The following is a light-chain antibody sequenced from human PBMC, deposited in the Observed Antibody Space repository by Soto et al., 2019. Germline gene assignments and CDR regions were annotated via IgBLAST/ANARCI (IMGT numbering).Light chain of an antibody. CDR2: GAS. J-gene: IGKJ3*01. V-gene: IGKV3-11*01. CDR3: QQRSNWPPT. CDR1: QSVRSN. Sequence: EVVMTQSPATLSVSPGERVTLSCRASQSVRSNLAWYQQKPGQSPRLLIYGASSRATGIPDRFSGSGSGTDCTLTISSLEPEDFAVYYCQQRSNWPPTFGPGTKVDIK.